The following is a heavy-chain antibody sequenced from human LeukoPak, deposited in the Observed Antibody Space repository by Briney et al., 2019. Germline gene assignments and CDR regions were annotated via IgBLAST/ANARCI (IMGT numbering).Heavy chain of an antibody. V-gene: IGHV1-2*02. J-gene: IGHJ6*03. CDR2: INPNSGGT. Sequence: GASVKVSCKASGYTFTSYYMHWVRQAPGQGLEWMGWINPNSGGTNYAQKFQGRVTMTRDTSISTAYMELSRLRSDDTAVYYCARGDYYGSGSYSKRGPHYYYYMDVWGKGTTVTVSS. CDR1: GYTFTSYY. CDR3: ARGDYYGSGSYSKRGPHYYYYMDV. D-gene: IGHD3-10*01.